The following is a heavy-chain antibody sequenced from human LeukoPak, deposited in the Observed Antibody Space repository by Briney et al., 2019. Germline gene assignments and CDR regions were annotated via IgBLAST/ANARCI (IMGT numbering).Heavy chain of an antibody. CDR2: INHSGST. CDR1: GGSFSGYY. D-gene: IGHD1-26*01. CDR3: ASPRIVGATSFGY. Sequence: SETLSLTCAVCGGSFSGYYWSGIREPPGKGLEWIGEINHSGSTMYTPSLKSRVTISVDTSKNQFSLKLSSVTAADTAVYYCASPRIVGATSFGYWGQGTLVTVSS. J-gene: IGHJ4*02. V-gene: IGHV4-34*01.